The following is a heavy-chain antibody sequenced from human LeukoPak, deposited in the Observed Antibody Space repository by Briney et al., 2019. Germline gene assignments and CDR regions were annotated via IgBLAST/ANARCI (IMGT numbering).Heavy chain of an antibody. J-gene: IGHJ2*01. D-gene: IGHD4-17*01. CDR2: ISSNGSTI. CDR1: GFTFSDYY. V-gene: IGHV3-11*01. CDR3: ARDYGDYEGGDHWYFDL. Sequence: GGSLRLSCAASGFTFSDYYMSWIRQAPGKRLEWVSYISSNGSTIYYADSVKGRFTISGDNAKKSLYLQMNSLRAEDTAVYYCARDYGDYEGGDHWYFDLWGRGTLVTVSS.